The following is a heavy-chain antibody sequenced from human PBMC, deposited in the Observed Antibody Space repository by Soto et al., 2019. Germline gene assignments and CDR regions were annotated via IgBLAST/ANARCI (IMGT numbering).Heavy chain of an antibody. CDR3: TTTRYSGYDSYYYYCMDV. D-gene: IGHD5-12*01. CDR2: IKSKTDGGTT. V-gene: IGHV3-15*07. CDR1: GFTFSNAW. Sequence: EVQLVESGGGLVKPGGSLRLSCAASGFTFSNAWMNWVRQAPGKGLEWVGRIKSKTDGGTTDYAAPVKGRFTISRDDYKNPLYLQMNSLKTEDTAVYYWTTTRYSGYDSYYYYCMDVWGQGTTVTVSS. J-gene: IGHJ6*02.